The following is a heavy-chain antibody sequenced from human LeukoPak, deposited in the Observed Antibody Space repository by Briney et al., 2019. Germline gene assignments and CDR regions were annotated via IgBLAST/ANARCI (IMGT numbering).Heavy chain of an antibody. V-gene: IGHV3-23*01. CDR1: GFTFSNYA. D-gene: IGHD3-9*01. CDR3: AKWGDYDVLTGYYDSDY. CDR2: VSGRDTST. Sequence: PGASLRLSCAASGFTFSNYAMSWVRQAPGKGLEWVLAVSGRDTSTYYTDSVKGRFTISRDNSKNTLYLQMNSLSAEDTAIYYCAKWGDYDVLTGYYDSDYWGQGTLVTVSS. J-gene: IGHJ4*02.